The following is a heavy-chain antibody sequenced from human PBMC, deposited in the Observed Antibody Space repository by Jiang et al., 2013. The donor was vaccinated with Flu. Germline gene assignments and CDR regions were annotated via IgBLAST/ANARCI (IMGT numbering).Heavy chain of an antibody. CDR3: ARHERIAAAASFDP. CDR2: IDPSDSYT. V-gene: IGHV5-10-1*01. Sequence: GAEVKKPGESLKISCKGSGYSFTNYWIGWVRQMPGKGLEWMGRIDPSDSYTNYSPSFQGHVTISADKSISTAYLQWSSLKASDTAMYYCARHERIAAAASFDPWGQGTLVTVSS. J-gene: IGHJ5*02. D-gene: IGHD6-25*01. CDR1: GYSFTNYW.